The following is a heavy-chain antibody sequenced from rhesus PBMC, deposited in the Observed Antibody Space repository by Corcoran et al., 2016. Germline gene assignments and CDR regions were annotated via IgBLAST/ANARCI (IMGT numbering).Heavy chain of an antibody. J-gene: IGHJ4*01. Sequence: QVQLQESGPGLVKPSETRSLTCAVSGGSVSSSNWWSWIRQPPGKGLEWIGYISVRSGSTYYNPSLKSRVTISTDTSKNQFSLRLSSVTAADTAVYYCASGPANFDYWGQGVLVTVSS. CDR1: GGSVSSSNW. CDR2: ISVRSGST. CDR3: ASGPANFDY. V-gene: IGHV4-65*01. D-gene: IGHD6-19*01.